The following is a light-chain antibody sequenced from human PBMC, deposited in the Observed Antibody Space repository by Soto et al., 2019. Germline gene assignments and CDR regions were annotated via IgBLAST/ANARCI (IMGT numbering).Light chain of an antibody. CDR1: QSVSSN. Sequence: EIVMTQSPATLSVSPGERATRSCRASQSVSSNLAWYQQKPGQAPRLLIYDASTRATRIPARFSGSGSGTEFTLTISSLQSEDFAVYYCQQYNNWPPMAFGQGTKVEIK. CDR3: QQYNNWPPMA. V-gene: IGKV3-15*01. J-gene: IGKJ1*01. CDR2: DAS.